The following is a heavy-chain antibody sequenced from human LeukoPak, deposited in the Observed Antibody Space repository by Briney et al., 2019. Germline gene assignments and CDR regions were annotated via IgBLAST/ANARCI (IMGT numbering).Heavy chain of an antibody. Sequence: SETLSLTCTVSGGSISSTSYCWVWIRQPPGKGLEWIGTISYSGSTNYNPSLKSRVTISVDTSKNQFSLKLSSVTAADTAVYYCARSSSGWQNQQDYWGQGTLVTVSS. V-gene: IGHV4-39*07. J-gene: IGHJ4*02. CDR3: ARSSSGWQNQQDY. D-gene: IGHD6-19*01. CDR2: ISYSGST. CDR1: GGSISSTSYC.